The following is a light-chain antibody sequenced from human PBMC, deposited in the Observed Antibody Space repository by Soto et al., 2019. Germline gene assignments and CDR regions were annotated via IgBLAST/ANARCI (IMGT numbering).Light chain of an antibody. J-gene: IGKJ4*01. CDR3: LQYDRFPAT. CDR1: QDINNF. Sequence: DIQMTQSPSSLSASVGGRVTITCRASQDINNFLAWFQQKPGKAPKPLIYSASSLQDVVPSRFSGSGSGTHFTLPISSLQPEDFATYFCLQYDRFPATFGGGTRVDIE. CDR2: SAS. V-gene: IGKV1-16*01.